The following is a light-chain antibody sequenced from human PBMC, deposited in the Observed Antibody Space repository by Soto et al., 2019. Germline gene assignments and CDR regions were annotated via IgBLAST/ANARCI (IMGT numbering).Light chain of an antibody. J-gene: IGKJ4*01. CDR1: QSISTW. CDR2: KAS. V-gene: IGKV1-5*03. Sequence: DIQMTQSPSTLSASVGDRVTITCRASQSISTWLAWYQQKPGKAPKLLIYKASSLEGEVPSRFGGGGCAALVNLASRSQHPEDLATYYCQQYRTYPLTVGGGTTVDI. CDR3: QQYRTYPLT.